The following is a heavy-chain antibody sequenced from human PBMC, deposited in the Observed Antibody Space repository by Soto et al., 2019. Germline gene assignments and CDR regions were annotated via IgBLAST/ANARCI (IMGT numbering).Heavy chain of an antibody. CDR1: GYTFSVDH. Sequence: VKLSRKTAGYTFSVDHIRWVRKEHGQGLEWMGWINPNSGGTNYAQKVQGRVTMTRDTSISTAYMELSRLRSDDTAVYYCAHRGGATVGLYFFDYWGQGALVTVSS. J-gene: IGHJ4*02. CDR2: INPNSGGT. V-gene: IGHV1-2*02. D-gene: IGHD3-9*01. CDR3: AHRGGATVGLYFFDY.